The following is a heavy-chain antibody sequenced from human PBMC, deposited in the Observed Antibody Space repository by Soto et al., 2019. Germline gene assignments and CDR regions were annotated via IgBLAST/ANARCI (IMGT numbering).Heavy chain of an antibody. CDR1: GGSISSGGYS. Sequence: QLQLQESGSGLVKPSQTLYLTCAVSGGSISSGGYSWSWIRQPPGKGLEWIGYIYHSGSTYYNPSLKSRVTISVDRSKNQFSLKLSSVTAADTAVYYCARTTPRLMGLRFDPWGQGTLVTVSS. D-gene: IGHD2-8*01. V-gene: IGHV4-30-2*01. J-gene: IGHJ5*02. CDR3: ARTTPRLMGLRFDP. CDR2: IYHSGST.